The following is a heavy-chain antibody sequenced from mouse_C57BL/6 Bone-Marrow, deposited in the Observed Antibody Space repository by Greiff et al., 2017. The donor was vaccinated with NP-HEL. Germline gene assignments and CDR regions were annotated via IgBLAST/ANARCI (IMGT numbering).Heavy chain of an antibody. D-gene: IGHD6-1*01. Sequence: EVQLQRSGPELVKPGASVKIPCKASGYTFTDYNMDWVKQSHGKSLEWIGDINPNNGGTTYNQKFKGKATLTVDKSSSTAYMELRCLTSEDTAVYYCARSLCGGFAYWGQGTLVTVSA. V-gene: IGHV1-18*01. CDR3: ARSLCGGFAY. CDR2: INPNNGGT. CDR1: GYTFTDYN. J-gene: IGHJ3*01.